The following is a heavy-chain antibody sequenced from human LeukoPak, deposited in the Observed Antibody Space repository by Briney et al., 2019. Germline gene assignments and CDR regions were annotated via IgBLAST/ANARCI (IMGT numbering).Heavy chain of an antibody. CDR3: ARVSLLWFGELHNWFDP. CDR1: GYSISSGYY. J-gene: IGHJ5*02. Sequence: PSETLSLTCTVSGYSISSGYYWGWIRQPPGKGLEWIGSIYHSGSTYYNPSLKSRVTISVDTSKNQFSLKLSSVTAADTAVYYCARVSLLWFGELHNWFDPWGQGTLVTVSS. D-gene: IGHD3-10*01. V-gene: IGHV4-38-2*02. CDR2: IYHSGST.